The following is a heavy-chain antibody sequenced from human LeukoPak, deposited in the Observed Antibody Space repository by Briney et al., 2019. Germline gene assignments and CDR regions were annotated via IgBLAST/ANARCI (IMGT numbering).Heavy chain of an antibody. CDR2: INPNSGGT. CDR1: GYTFTGYY. J-gene: IGHJ4*02. CDR3: ARDDSSGYPSYYFDY. Sequence: ASVTVSCKASGYTFTGYYMHWVRQAPGQGLERMGWINPNSGGTNYAQKFQGRVTMTRDTSISTAYMELSRLRSDDTAVYYYARDDSSGYPSYYFDYWGQGTLVTVSS. D-gene: IGHD3-22*01. V-gene: IGHV1-2*02.